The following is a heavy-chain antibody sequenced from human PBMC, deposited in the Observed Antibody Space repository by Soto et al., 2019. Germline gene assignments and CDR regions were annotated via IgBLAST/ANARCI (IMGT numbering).Heavy chain of an antibody. CDR1: GFTFTNYW. D-gene: IGHD1-26*01. CDR3: ARDKIVGATMFDC. V-gene: IGHV3-7*01. CDR2: IKQDGSEI. J-gene: IGHJ4*02. Sequence: GGSLRLSCAASGFTFTNYWMAWDRQTPGKGLEWVANIKQDGSEIYYVDSVKGRFTISRDNAENSLYLQMNSLRAEDTAVYYCARDKIVGATMFDCWGQGTLVTVSS.